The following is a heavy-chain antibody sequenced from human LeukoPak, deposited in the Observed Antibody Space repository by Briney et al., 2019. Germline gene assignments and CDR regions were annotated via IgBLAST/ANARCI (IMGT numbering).Heavy chain of an antibody. D-gene: IGHD2-21*02. CDR1: GFTFSSYV. J-gene: IGHJ4*02. CDR2: INHNAETI. CDR3: ARDSDWAFDN. Sequence: PGGSLRLSCAASGFTFSSYVMSLVRRAPGKGLEWVSYINHNAETIYYADSVKGRFTISRDNAKNVLYLQMNRLRDGDTAVYYCARDSDWAFDNWGQGTLVTVSS. V-gene: IGHV3-48*02.